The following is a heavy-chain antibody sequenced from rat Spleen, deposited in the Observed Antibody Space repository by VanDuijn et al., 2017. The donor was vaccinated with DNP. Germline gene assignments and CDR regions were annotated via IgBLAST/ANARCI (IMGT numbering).Heavy chain of an antibody. CDR3: ATLRGYYAMDA. CDR2: ISASGGST. D-gene: IGHD4-3*01. J-gene: IGHJ4*01. V-gene: IGHV5-46*01. CDR1: GFTFSRFP. Sequence: EVQLIESGGGLVQPGKSMKLSCAASGFTFSRFPMAWFRQIPTKGLEWVATISASGGSTYYRDSVKGRFTISRDNAKSTLNLQMDSLRSEDTATYYCATLRGYYAMDAWGQGTSVTVSS.